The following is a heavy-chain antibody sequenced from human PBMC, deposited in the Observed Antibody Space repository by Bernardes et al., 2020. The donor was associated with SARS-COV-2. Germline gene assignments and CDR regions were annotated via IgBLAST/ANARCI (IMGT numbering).Heavy chain of an antibody. V-gene: IGHV4-34*01. J-gene: IGHJ6*02. Sequence: TLSLTCAVYGGSFSGYYWSWIRQPPGKGLEWIGEINHSGSTNYNPSLKSRVTISVDTSKNQFSLKLSSVTAADTAVYYCARGMDSSSWAPLYYYYYYGMDVWGQGTTVTVSS. D-gene: IGHD6-13*01. CDR2: INHSGST. CDR3: ARGMDSSSWAPLYYYYYYGMDV. CDR1: GGSFSGYY.